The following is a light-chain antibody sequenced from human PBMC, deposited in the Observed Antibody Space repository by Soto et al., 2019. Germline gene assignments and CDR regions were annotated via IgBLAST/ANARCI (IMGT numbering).Light chain of an antibody. CDR3: QQYNIWRSIS. V-gene: IGKV3-15*01. CDR2: DTS. J-gene: IGKJ5*01. CDR1: QSISNK. Sequence: EIVRTQSSATLSVSPGDRATLSCRASQSISNKLAWYQHKPGQAPRLLIYDTSTRVAGIPARFTGSGSGADFTLTISSLQSEDFSFYYCQQYNIWRSISFGQGTRLDIK.